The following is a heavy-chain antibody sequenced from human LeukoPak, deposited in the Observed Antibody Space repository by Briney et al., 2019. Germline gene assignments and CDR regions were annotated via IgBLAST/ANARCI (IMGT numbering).Heavy chain of an antibody. CDR2: INHSGNT. J-gene: IGHJ4*02. CDR3: ARGYCSGGSCSVHFDY. CDR1: GGSFSSYY. D-gene: IGHD2-15*01. V-gene: IGHV4-34*01. Sequence: SETLSLTCAVYGGSFSSYYWSWIRQPPGKGLEWIGEINHSGNTNYNPSLKSRVTISVDTSKDQFSLKLSSATATNTAWYYCARGYCSGGSCSVHFDYWGQGTLVTVSS.